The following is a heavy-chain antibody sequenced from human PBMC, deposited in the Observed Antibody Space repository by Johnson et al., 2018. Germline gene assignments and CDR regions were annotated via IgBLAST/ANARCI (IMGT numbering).Heavy chain of an antibody. CDR2: IYYSGST. J-gene: IGHJ3*02. V-gene: IGHV4-59*01. CDR3: ARDSTYSVSYYDAFDS. D-gene: IGHD1-26*01. CDR1: GGSISSYY. Sequence: QVQLQESGPGLVKPSETLSLTCTVSGGSISSYYWSWIRQPPGKGLEWIGYIYYSGSTNYNPSLKSRVTISVDTSKNQFSLKLCSVTAAGTAVYYCARDSTYSVSYYDAFDSWGQGTMVTVSS.